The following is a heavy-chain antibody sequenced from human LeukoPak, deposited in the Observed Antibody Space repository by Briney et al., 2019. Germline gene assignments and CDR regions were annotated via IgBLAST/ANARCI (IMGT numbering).Heavy chain of an antibody. J-gene: IGHJ6*03. CDR3: AKRQAVTTDSDYYYYYMDV. CDR1: GFTFSSYG. D-gene: IGHD4-17*01. CDR2: IRYDGSNK. V-gene: IGHV3-30*02. Sequence: GGSLRLPCAASGFTFSSYGMHWVRQAPGKGLEWVAFIRYDGSNKYYADSVKGRFTISRDNSKNTLYLQMNSLRAEDTAVYYCAKRQAVTTDSDYYYYYMDVWGKGTTVTISS.